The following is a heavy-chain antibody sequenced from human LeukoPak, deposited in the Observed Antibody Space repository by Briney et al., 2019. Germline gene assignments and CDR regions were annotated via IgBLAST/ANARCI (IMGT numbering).Heavy chain of an antibody. CDR2: ISSSDSTI. CDR3: ARVFYQYAMDV. CDR1: GFHLRRFE. Sequence: GSPKPPRATSGFHLRRFEMNLVPQASGEGPGGVSYISSSDSTIYYADSVMGRFTISRDNAKNSLYLQMNSLRAEDTAVYYCARVFYQYAMDVWGQGTTVTVSS. V-gene: IGHV3-48*03. J-gene: IGHJ6*02.